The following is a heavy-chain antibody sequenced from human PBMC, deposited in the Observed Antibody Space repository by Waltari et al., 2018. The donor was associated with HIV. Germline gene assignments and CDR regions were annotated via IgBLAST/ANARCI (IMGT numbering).Heavy chain of an antibody. CDR3: ARVTDRRYNYFDS. CDR2: ISSGGST. CDR1: GDSITTYY. Sequence: QVQLQESGPGLVKPSETLSLTCTVSGDSITTYYWRWLRQPAGKGLEWIGRISSGGSTNYNPSLKSRVTMSVDTSKNQFSLRLNSVTAADTAVYYCARVTDRRYNYFDSWGQGTLVTVSS. V-gene: IGHV4-4*07. J-gene: IGHJ5*01.